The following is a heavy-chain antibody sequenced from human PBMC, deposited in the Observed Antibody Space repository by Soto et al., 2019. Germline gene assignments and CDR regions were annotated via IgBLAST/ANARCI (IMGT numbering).Heavy chain of an antibody. CDR1: GFSFRNYA. Sequence: EVQLLESGGGLVQPGGSLRLSCAASGFSFRNYAMSWVRQAPGRGLEWVSLIGIGGGTTNYADSVKGRFTISRDNSKSTVYLQMSSLRAADTAVYHCAKREVPDDLGRALHVWGQGTMVTVSS. CDR2: IGIGGGTT. J-gene: IGHJ3*01. V-gene: IGHV3-23*01. D-gene: IGHD2-2*01. CDR3: AKREVPDDLGRALHV.